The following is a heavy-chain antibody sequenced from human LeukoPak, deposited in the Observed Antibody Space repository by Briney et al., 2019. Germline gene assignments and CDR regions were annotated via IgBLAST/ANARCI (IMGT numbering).Heavy chain of an antibody. J-gene: IGHJ4*02. CDR1: GGSISSYY. D-gene: IGHD5-18*01. Sequence: PSETLSLTCTVSGGSISSYYWSWIRQPPGKGLEWIGYIYYSGSPTYNPSLKSRVTISVDTSKNQFSLKLSSVTAADTAVYYCARARIQRWPTLSYYFDYWGQGTLVTVSS. CDR3: ARARIQRWPTLSYYFDY. CDR2: IYYSGSP. V-gene: IGHV4-59*01.